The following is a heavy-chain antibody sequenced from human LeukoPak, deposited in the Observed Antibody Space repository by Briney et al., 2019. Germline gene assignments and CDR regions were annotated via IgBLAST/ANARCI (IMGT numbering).Heavy chain of an antibody. Sequence: SETLSLTCTVSGGSISNSSDSWGWIRQPPGKGLEWIGSIYYSGSTYYNPSLKSRVTISVDTSKNQFSLKLSSVTAADTAVYYCARQNYYDVYYFDYWGQGTLVTVSS. CDR2: IYYSGST. J-gene: IGHJ4*02. D-gene: IGHD3-22*01. CDR1: GGSISNSSDS. V-gene: IGHV4-39*01. CDR3: ARQNYYDVYYFDY.